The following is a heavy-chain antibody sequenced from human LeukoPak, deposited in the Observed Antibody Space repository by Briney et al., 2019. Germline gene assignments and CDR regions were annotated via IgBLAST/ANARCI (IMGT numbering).Heavy chain of an antibody. V-gene: IGHV3-21*01. J-gene: IGHJ3*02. Sequence: GGSLRLSCAASGFTFRSYSMNWVRQAPGKGLEWVSSISSSNNYIYYADSVKGRFTISRDNAKNSLGLRMNSLRAEDTAVYYCARVGTDDAFDIWGQGTMVTVSS. CDR3: ARVGTDDAFDI. CDR1: GFTFRSYS. CDR2: ISSSNNYI. D-gene: IGHD1-26*01.